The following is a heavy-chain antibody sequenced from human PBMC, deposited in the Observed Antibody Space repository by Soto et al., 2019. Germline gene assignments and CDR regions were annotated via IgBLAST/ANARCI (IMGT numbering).Heavy chain of an antibody. CDR3: ARDQAFAFDI. D-gene: IGHD3-3*02. CDR1: GFPFTSYS. Sequence: GGSLRLSCAASGFPFTSYSMNWVRQAPGKGLEWISYIAPSGTTYYADSVKGRFTISRDNDKNSLYMQMNSLRAEDTAVYYCARDQAFAFDIWGQGTMVTVSS. CDR2: IAPSGTT. V-gene: IGHV3-48*01. J-gene: IGHJ3*02.